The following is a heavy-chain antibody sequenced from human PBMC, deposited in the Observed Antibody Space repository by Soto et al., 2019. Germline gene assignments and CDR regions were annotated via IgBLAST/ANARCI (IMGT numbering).Heavy chain of an antibody. D-gene: IGHD6-13*01. V-gene: IGHV3-9*01. CDR3: AKVGGGGSWYFDY. Sequence: EVQLVESGGGLVQPGRSLRLSCAASGFTFDDYAMHWVRQAPGKGLEWVSGISWNSGSIGYADSVKGRFTISRDNAKNSLYLHMNSLRAEDTALYYCAKVGGGGSWYFDYWGQGTLVTVSS. CDR1: GFTFDDYA. J-gene: IGHJ4*02. CDR2: ISWNSGSI.